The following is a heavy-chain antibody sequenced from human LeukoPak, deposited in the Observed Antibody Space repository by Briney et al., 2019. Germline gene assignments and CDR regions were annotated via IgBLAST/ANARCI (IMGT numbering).Heavy chain of an antibody. Sequence: GGSLRLSCAASGFTFSSYAMHWVRQAPGKGLEWVAVISYDGSNKYYADSVKGRFTISRDNSKNTLYLQMNSLRVEDTAVYYCASRLKNPSDYGLSKYYFDSWGQGTLVTVSS. CDR1: GFTFSSYA. V-gene: IGHV3-30-3*01. CDR2: ISYDGSNK. D-gene: IGHD4-17*01. CDR3: ASRLKNPSDYGLSKYYFDS. J-gene: IGHJ4*02.